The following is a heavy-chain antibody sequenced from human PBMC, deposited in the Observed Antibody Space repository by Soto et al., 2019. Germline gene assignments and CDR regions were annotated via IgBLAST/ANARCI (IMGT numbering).Heavy chain of an antibody. CDR2: GNAHNGNT. V-gene: IGHV1-18*01. CDR1: GYTFTSYG. Sequence: QVQLVQSGAEVKKPGASVKVTCKASGYTFTSYGISWVRQAPGQGLEWMGWGNAHNGNTNYGQKLQGRVTMTTDTSTSTLYMELRSLRADDTAMYYCASRSYGYSDDYWGQGTLVTVSS. CDR3: ASRSYGYSDDY. J-gene: IGHJ4*02. D-gene: IGHD3-16*01.